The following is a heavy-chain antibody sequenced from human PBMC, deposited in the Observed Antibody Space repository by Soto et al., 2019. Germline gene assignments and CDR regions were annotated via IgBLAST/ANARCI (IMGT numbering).Heavy chain of an antibody. Sequence: SETLSLTCAVYGGSFSGYYWSWIRQPPGKGLEWIGEINHSGSTNYNPSLKSRVTISVDTSKNQFSLKLSSVTAADTAVYYCARGEYSSSHSLHYYYMDVWGKGTTVTVSS. CDR2: INHSGST. CDR3: ARGEYSSSHSLHYYYMDV. V-gene: IGHV4-34*01. J-gene: IGHJ6*03. CDR1: GGSFSGYY. D-gene: IGHD6-6*01.